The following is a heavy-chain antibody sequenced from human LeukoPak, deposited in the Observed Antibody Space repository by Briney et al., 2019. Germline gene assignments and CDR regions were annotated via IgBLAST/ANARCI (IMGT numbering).Heavy chain of an antibody. V-gene: IGHV3-30-3*01. CDR2: ISYDGSNK. CDR1: GFTFSSYA. D-gene: IGHD3-3*01. CDR3: ARPRYGFWSGYYRDYYYGMDV. Sequence: GGSLRLSCAASGFTFSSYAMHWVRQAPGKGLEWVAVISYDGSNKYYADSVKGRFTISRDNSKNTLYLQMNSLRAEDTAVYYCARPRYGFWSGYYRDYYYGMDVWGQGTTVTVSS. J-gene: IGHJ6*02.